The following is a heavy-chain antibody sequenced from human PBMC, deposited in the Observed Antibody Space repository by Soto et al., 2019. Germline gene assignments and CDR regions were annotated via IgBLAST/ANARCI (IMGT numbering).Heavy chain of an antibody. D-gene: IGHD6-6*01. J-gene: IGHJ4*02. CDR2: ISGSGGST. CDR1: GFTFSSYA. CDR3: AGGLAARLFHFDY. V-gene: IGHV3-23*01. Sequence: GGSLRLSCAASGFTFSSYAMSWVRQAPGKGLEWVSAISGSGGSTNYADSVKGRFTISRDNSKNTLYLQMNSLRAEDTAVYYCAGGLAARLFHFDYWGQGTLVTVSS.